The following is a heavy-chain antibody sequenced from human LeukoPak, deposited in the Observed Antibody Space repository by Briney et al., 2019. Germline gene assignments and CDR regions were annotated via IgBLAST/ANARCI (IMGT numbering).Heavy chain of an antibody. CDR3: ARDRVGATYGYYFDY. J-gene: IGHJ4*02. CDR1: GSVFTN. Sequence: GASVKVSCKAPGSVFTNMHWVRQAPGQGLEWMGGIIPIFGTANYAQKFQGRVTITTDESTSTAYMELSSLRSEDTAVYYCARDRVGATYGYYFDYWGQGTLVTVSS. D-gene: IGHD1-26*01. V-gene: IGHV1-69*05. CDR2: IIPIFGTA.